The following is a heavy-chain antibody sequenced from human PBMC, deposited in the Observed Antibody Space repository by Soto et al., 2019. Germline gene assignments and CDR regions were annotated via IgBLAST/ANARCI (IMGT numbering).Heavy chain of an antibody. CDR2: IYSGGST. V-gene: IGHV3-53*04. Sequence: EVQLVESGGGLVQPGGSLRLSCAASGFTVSSNYMSWVRQAPGKGLEWVSVIYSGGSTYYADSVKGRFTISRHNSKNTLYLQMNSLRAEDTVVYYCARARPTVTTKGRSGYYMDVWGKGTTVTVSS. D-gene: IGHD4-17*01. CDR1: GFTVSSNY. CDR3: ARARPTVTTKGRSGYYMDV. J-gene: IGHJ6*03.